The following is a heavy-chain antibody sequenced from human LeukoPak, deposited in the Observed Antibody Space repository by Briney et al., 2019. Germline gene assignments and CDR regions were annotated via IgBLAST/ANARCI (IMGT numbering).Heavy chain of an antibody. J-gene: IGHJ4*02. CDR3: ARGSLWFGELLPLYYFDY. CDR1: GYTFTSYA. D-gene: IGHD3-10*01. V-gene: IGHV7-4-1*02. CDR2: IYTNTGNP. Sequence: GASVKVSCKASGYTFTSYAMNWVRQAPGQGLEWMGWIYTNTGNPTYAQGFTGRFVFSLDTSVSTAYLQISSLKAEDTAVYYCARGSLWFGELLPLYYFDYWGQGALSPSPQ.